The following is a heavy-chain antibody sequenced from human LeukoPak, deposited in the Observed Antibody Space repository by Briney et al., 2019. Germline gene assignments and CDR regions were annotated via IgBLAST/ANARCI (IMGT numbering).Heavy chain of an antibody. Sequence: SETLSLTCTVSGGSISSGGYYWSWIRQHPGKGLEWIRYIYYSGSTYYNPSLKSRVTIPVDTSKNQFSLKLSSVTAADTAVYYCARDGSAALGINWFDPWGQGTLVTVSS. J-gene: IGHJ5*02. CDR3: ARDGSAALGINWFDP. V-gene: IGHV4-31*03. CDR1: GGSISSGGYY. CDR2: IYYSGST. D-gene: IGHD1-26*01.